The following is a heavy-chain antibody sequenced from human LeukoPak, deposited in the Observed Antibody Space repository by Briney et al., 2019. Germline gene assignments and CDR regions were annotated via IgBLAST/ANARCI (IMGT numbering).Heavy chain of an antibody. CDR2: ISYDGSNK. J-gene: IGHJ3*02. CDR1: GFTFSSYA. D-gene: IGHD3-22*01. V-gene: IGHV3-30-3*01. CDR3: AKDLNSTYNYDSSGYEDAFDI. Sequence: GGSLRLSCAASGFTFSSYAMHWVRQAPGKGLEWVAVISYDGSNKYYADSVKGRFTISRDNSKNTLYLQMNSLRAEDTAVYYCAKDLNSTYNYDSSGYEDAFDIWGQGTMVTVSS.